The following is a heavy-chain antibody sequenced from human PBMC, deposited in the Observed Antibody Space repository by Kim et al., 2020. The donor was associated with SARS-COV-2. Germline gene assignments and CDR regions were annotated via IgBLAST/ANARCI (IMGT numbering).Heavy chain of an antibody. CDR2: INPSGGDT. D-gene: IGHD3-22*01. CDR3: ARAPPYDSSGYYLKYNYYYGMDV. V-gene: IGHV1-46*01. Sequence: ASVKVSCKASGYTFTNYFIHWVRQAPGQGLQWMGIINPSGGDTTYAQKFQGRVTMTRDTSTSTVYMELSSQRSEDTAVYYCARAPPYDSSGYYLKYNYYYGMDVWGQGTTVTVSS. J-gene: IGHJ6*02. CDR1: GYTFTNYF.